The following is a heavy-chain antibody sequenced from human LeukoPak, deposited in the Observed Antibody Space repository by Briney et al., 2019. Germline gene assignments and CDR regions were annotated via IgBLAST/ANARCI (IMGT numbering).Heavy chain of an antibody. J-gene: IGHJ5*02. CDR3: ARDMVAMRPNKWFDP. D-gene: IGHD5-12*01. Sequence: SETLSLTCNVSGGSISDYYWHWIRQPAGKGLEWIGFMCSSGSPYYNPSLRSRVTLSVDTSKNQFFLKLKSVTAADTAVYYCARDMVAMRPNKWFDPWGQGVLVTVSS. CDR1: GGSISDYY. CDR2: MCSSGSP. V-gene: IGHV4-4*07.